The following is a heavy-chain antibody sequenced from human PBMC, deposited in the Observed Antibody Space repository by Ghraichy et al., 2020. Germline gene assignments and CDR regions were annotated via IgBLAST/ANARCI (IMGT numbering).Heavy chain of an antibody. CDR2: LNIDGTTV. D-gene: IGHD2-8*01. CDR3: VRSTKDGLRHFDY. J-gene: IGHJ4*02. CDR1: GFSFTDYW. V-gene: IGHV3-74*01. Sequence: SCAASGFSFTDYWMHWVRQTPGRGLEWVSHLNIDGTTVNYADSVKGRFTISRDNAKNTMYLQMISLTVEDTAVYYCVRSTKDGLRHFDYWGQGTLVTVSS.